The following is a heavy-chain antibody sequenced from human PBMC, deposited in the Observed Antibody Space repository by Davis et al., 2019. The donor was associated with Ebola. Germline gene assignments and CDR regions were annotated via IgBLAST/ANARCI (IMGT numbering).Heavy chain of an antibody. V-gene: IGHV3-7*03. CDR3: ARGDPLWPFDH. CDR2: IKDDGSEK. D-gene: IGHD3-10*01. J-gene: IGHJ4*02. CDR1: GFTFGDYW. Sequence: GESLKISCTASGFTFGDYWMSWVRQAPGKGLEWVANIKDDGSEKFYVDSVRGRFTISRDNSKKSLFLQMNSLRVEDTAVYFCARGDPLWPFDHLGQGTLVTVSS.